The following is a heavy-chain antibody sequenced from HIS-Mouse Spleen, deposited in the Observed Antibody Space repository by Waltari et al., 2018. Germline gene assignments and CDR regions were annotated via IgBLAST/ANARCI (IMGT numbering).Heavy chain of an antibody. CDR1: VCSISSSSYY. CDR3: AREIPYSSSWYDWYFDL. D-gene: IGHD6-13*01. CDR2: IYYSGST. V-gene: IGHV4-39*07. Sequence: QLQLQESGPGLVTPSETLSLTFPVSVCSISSSSYYWGWIRQPPGKGLEWMGSIYYSGSTYYNPSLKSRVTISVDTSKNQFSLKLSSVTAADTAVYYCAREIPYSSSWYDWYFDLWGRGTLVTVSS. J-gene: IGHJ2*01.